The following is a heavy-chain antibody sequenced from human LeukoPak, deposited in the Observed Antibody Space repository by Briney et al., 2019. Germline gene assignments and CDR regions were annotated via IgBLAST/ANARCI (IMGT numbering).Heavy chain of an antibody. V-gene: IGHV3-53*01. CDR3: ASPISGQSFDI. J-gene: IGHJ3*02. D-gene: IGHD5-12*01. Sequence: SGGSLRLSCAASGFNVSSSYMSWVRQAPGKGLEWVSIIYSGGTTYYADSVKGRFTISRDKSKNTLYLQMNSLRAEGTAVYYCASPISGQSFDIWGQGTMVTVSS. CDR2: IYSGGTT. CDR1: GFNVSSSY.